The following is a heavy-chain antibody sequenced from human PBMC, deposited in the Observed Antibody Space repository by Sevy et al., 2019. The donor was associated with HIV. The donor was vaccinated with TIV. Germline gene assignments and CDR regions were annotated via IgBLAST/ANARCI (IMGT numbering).Heavy chain of an antibody. CDR1: GGSISSYY. CDR3: ARSSAYYDFWSGYSDSTYYYGLDV. J-gene: IGHJ6*02. CDR2: IYYSGST. V-gene: IGHV4-59*01. Sequence: SETLSLTCTVSGGSISSYYWSWIRQPPGKGLEWIGYIYYSGSTNSNPSLKSRVTISVDTSKNQFSLKLSSVTAADTAVYYCARSSAYYDFWSGYSDSTYYYGLDVWGQGTTVTVSS. D-gene: IGHD3-3*01.